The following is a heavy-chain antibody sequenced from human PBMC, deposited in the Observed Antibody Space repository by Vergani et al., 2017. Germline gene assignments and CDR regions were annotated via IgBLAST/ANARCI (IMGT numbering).Heavy chain of an antibody. CDR2: INPSGGST. V-gene: IGHV1-46*03. Sequence: QVQLVQSGAEVKKPGASVKVSCKASEYTFTSYYMHWVRQAPGQGLEWMGIINPSGGSTSYAQKFQGRVTMTRDTSTSTVYMELSSLRSEDTAVYYCARVGITMIVVAPLDYWGQGTLVTVSS. D-gene: IGHD3-22*01. J-gene: IGHJ4*02. CDR3: ARVGITMIVVAPLDY. CDR1: EYTFTSYY.